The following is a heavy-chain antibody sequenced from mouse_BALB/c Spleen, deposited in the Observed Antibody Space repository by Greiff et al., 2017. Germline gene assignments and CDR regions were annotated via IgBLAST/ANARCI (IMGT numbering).Heavy chain of an antibody. CDR2: IWAGGST. Sequence: VQRVESGPGLVAPSQSLSITCTVSGFSLTSYGVHWVRQPPGKGLEWLGVIWAGGSTNYNSALMSRLSISKDNSKSQVFFKMNSLQADDTAIYYCARNGYRYDAMDYWGQGTSVTVSS. J-gene: IGHJ4*01. D-gene: IGHD2-14*01. V-gene: IGHV2-9*02. CDR3: ARNGYRYDAMDY. CDR1: GFSLTSYG.